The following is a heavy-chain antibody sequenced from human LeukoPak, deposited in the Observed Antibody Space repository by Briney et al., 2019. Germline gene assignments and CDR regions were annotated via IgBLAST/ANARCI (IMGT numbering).Heavy chain of an antibody. CDR3: ATLGVGSSSTSYDY. CDR2: ISSSGSTI. CDR1: GFTFSVYY. D-gene: IGHD2-2*01. J-gene: IGHJ4*02. Sequence: GGSLRLSCAASGFTFSVYYMSWIRQAPGKGLEWVSYISSSGSTIYYADSVKGRFTISRDNAKNSLYLQMNSLRAEDTAVYYCATLGVGSSSTSYDYWGQGTLVTVSS. V-gene: IGHV3-11*04.